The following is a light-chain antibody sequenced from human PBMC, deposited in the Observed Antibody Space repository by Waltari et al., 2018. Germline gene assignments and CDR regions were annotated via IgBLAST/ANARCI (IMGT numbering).Light chain of an antibody. CDR1: ALPKDD. J-gene: IGLJ3*02. V-gene: IGLV3-25*03. Sequence: SYELTQPPSVSVSPGQTARITCSGDALPKDDAKGYQQKPGQVPVLVMYKDTERPSGIPERFSGSTSGTTVTLTIGGVQAEDEADYYCQSADTSGSWVFGGGTKLAVL. CDR2: KDT. CDR3: QSADTSGSWV.